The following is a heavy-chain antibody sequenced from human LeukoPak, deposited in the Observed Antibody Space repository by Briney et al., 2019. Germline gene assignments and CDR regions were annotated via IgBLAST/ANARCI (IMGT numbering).Heavy chain of an antibody. V-gene: IGHV1-69*13. CDR3: VTRHKKRNNWNLIDY. CDR2: IIPIFGTA. D-gene: IGHD1-20*01. Sequence: GASVKVSCKASGGTVTSYAISGGRQAPGQGLGWRGGIIPIFGTANYAQKCQGRGTVTAHESTSTTYMWLSNLRAWETAACFSVTRHKKRNNWNLIDYWGQGTPVTVSS. J-gene: IGHJ4*02. CDR1: GGTVTSYA.